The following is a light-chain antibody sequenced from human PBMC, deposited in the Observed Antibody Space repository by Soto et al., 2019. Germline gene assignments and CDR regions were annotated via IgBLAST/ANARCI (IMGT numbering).Light chain of an antibody. CDR2: KAS. V-gene: IGKV1-5*03. J-gene: IGKJ1*01. CDR1: QSISNW. Sequence: DIQMTQSPSTLSASVGDRVTITCRASQSISNWLAWFQQKPGKAPKVLIYKASNLESGVPPRFSGSGSVTEFTLTISSLQSDDFATYYCQHYYGYSWTFGQGTKVEIK. CDR3: QHYYGYSWT.